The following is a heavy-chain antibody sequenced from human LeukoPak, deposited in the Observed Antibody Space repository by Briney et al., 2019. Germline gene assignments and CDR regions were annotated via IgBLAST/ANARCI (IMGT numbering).Heavy chain of an antibody. CDR2: IYHSGST. V-gene: IGHV4-30-2*01. CDR1: GGSISSGGYY. Sequence: PSQTLSLTCTVSGGSISSGGYYWSWIRQPPGKGLEWIGYIYHSGSTYYNPSLKSRVTISVDTSKNQFSLKLSSVTAADTAVYYCARAGIVMKQWLPRGYFDYWGQGTLVTVSS. D-gene: IGHD6-19*01. CDR3: ARAGIVMKQWLPRGYFDY. J-gene: IGHJ4*02.